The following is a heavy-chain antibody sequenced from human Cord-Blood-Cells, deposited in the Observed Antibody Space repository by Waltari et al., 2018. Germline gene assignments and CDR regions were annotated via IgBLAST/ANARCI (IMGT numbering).Heavy chain of an antibody. D-gene: IGHD6-19*01. J-gene: IGHJ4*02. V-gene: IGHV4-39*01. Sequence: QLQLQESGPGLVKPSETLSLTCTVPGGSISSSSYYWGWIRQPPGKGLELIGSIYYSGSTYYNPSLKSGVPMSVDTSKTQYSLKLSSVTAADTAVYYCARGAVAGTVFDYWGQGTLVTVSS. CDR1: GGSISSSSYY. CDR2: IYYSGST. CDR3: ARGAVAGTVFDY.